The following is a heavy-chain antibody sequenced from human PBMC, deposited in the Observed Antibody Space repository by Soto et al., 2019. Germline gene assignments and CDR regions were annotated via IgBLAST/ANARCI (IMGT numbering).Heavy chain of an antibody. Sequence: GGSLRLSCAASGFTFSSYGMHWVRQAPGKGLEWVAVISYDGSNKYYADSVKGRFTISRDNSKNTLYLQMNSLRAEDTAVYYCAKGGTTRFWWFDPWGQGTLVTVSS. D-gene: IGHD3-3*01. CDR1: GFTFSSYG. CDR2: ISYDGSNK. J-gene: IGHJ5*02. V-gene: IGHV3-30*18. CDR3: AKGGTTRFWWFDP.